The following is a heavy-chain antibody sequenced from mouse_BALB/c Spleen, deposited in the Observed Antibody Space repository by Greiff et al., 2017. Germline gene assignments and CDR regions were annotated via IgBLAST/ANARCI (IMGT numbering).Heavy chain of an antibody. V-gene: IGHV3-2*02. CDR3: ARYGKDAMDY. CDR2: ISYSGST. J-gene: IGHJ4*01. Sequence: DVKLVESGPGLVKPSLSLSLTCTVTGYSITSDYAWNWIRQFPGNKLEWMGYISYSGSTSYNPSLKSRISITRDTSKNQFFLQLNSVTTEDTATYYCARYGKDAMDYWGQGTSVTVSS. CDR1: GYSITSDYA. D-gene: IGHD1-1*01.